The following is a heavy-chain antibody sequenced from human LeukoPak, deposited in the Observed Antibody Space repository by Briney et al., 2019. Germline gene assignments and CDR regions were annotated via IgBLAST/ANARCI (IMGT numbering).Heavy chain of an antibody. J-gene: IGHJ3*02. CDR1: GGSISSGGYS. CDR3: ATKSGTGAFDI. CDR2: IYHSGST. D-gene: IGHD2-15*01. Sequence: SETLSLTCAVSGGSISSGGYSWSWIRQPPGKGLEWIGYIYHSGSTYYNPSHKSRVTISVDRSKNQFSLKLSSVTAADTAVYYCATKSGTGAFDIWGQGTMVTVSS. V-gene: IGHV4-30-2*01.